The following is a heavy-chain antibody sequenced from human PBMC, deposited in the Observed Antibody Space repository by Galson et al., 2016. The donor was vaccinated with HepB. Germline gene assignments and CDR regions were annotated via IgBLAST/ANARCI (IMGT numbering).Heavy chain of an antibody. Sequence: SLRLSCAASGFTFTNGWMAWVRQAPGKGLEWVAVISKDGRAISYADSVKGRFTIPRDNSKNTVYLQMNSLRTEDTSLYYCAKEHGTGWPNLDYCGQGALVTVSS. J-gene: IGHJ4*02. CDR3: AKEHGTGWPNLDY. V-gene: IGHV3-30*18. CDR2: ISKDGRAI. CDR1: GFTFTNGW. D-gene: IGHD6-19*01.